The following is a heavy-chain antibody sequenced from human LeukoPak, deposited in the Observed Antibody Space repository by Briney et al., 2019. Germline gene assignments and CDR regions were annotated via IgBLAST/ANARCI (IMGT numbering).Heavy chain of an antibody. Sequence: PSETLSLTCAVYGGSFSDYYWSWIRQPPGKGLEWIGEINHSGSTNYNPSLKSRVTISLDTSKNQFSLKLSSVTAADTAVYYCARTRRSTYGDYPYWFDPWGQGTLVTVSS. J-gene: IGHJ5*02. V-gene: IGHV4-34*01. CDR1: GGSFSDYY. CDR3: ARTRRSTYGDYPYWFDP. D-gene: IGHD4-17*01. CDR2: INHSGST.